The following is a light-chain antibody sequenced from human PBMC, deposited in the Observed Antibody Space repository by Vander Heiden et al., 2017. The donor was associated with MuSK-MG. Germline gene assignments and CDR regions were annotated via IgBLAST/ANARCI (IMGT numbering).Light chain of an antibody. CDR1: QDISNY. CDR3: QQYYNLPLT. J-gene: IGKJ4*01. Sequence: DIQMTQSPSSLSASVGDRVTITCQASQDISNYLNWYQQKPGKAPKLLIYDASNLETRVPSTFTGSGSGTDFTFTISSLQPEDVATYYCQQYYNLPLTFGGGTKVEIK. CDR2: DAS. V-gene: IGKV1-33*01.